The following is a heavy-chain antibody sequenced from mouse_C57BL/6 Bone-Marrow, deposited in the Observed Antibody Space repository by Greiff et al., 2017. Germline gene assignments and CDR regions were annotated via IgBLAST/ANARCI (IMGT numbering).Heavy chain of an antibody. D-gene: IGHD2-4*01. CDR1: GYTFTSYW. V-gene: IGHV1-50*01. CDR3: ARWVYDYDVWYFDV. J-gene: IGHJ1*03. Sequence: QVQLQQPGAELVKPGASVKLSCKASGYTFTSYWMQWVKQRPGQGLEWIGEIDPSDSYTNYNQKFKGKATLTVDTSSSTAYMQLSSLTSEDSAVYYGARWVYDYDVWYFDVWGTGTTVTVSS. CDR2: IDPSDSYT.